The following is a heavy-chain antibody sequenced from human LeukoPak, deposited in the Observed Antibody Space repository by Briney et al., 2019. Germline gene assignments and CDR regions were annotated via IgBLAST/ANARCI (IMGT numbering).Heavy chain of an antibody. CDR1: RFTPISNL. CDR2: IYSGGRV. J-gene: IGHJ4*02. Sequence: GGSLRHSRVAPRFTPISNLMCWVRQAPGKGLEGVSVIYSGGRVYYAVRMQGRFTISRDNSKNTLYLQMNSLRAEDTAVYYCARGATIGGQGTLVTVSS. CDR3: ARGATI. D-gene: IGHD1-26*01. V-gene: IGHV3-66*01.